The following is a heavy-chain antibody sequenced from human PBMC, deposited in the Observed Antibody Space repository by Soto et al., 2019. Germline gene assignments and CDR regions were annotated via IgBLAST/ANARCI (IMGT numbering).Heavy chain of an antibody. V-gene: IGHV1-3*01. CDR1: GYTFTSYA. CDR2: INAGNGDT. Sequence: ASVKVSCKASGYTFTSYAMHWVRQAPGQRLEWMGWINAGNGDTKYSQKFQGRVTITRDTSASTAYMELSSLRSEDTAVYYCATDGLSSSGGHWIDPWGQGTLVTVS. J-gene: IGHJ5*02. D-gene: IGHD6-6*01. CDR3: ATDGLSSSGGHWIDP.